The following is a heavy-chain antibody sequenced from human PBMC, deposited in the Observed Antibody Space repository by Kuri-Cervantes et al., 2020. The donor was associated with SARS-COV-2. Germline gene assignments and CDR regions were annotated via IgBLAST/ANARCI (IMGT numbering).Heavy chain of an antibody. J-gene: IGHJ4*02. D-gene: IGHD5-12*01. CDR2: ISWNSGSI. Sequence: GGSLRLSCAASGFTFDDYAMHWVRQAPGKGLEWVSGISWNSGSIGYADSVKGRFTISRDNAKNSLFLQMNSLRAEDTAVYFCAKPTREPDSWGQGTLVTVSS. CDR3: AKPTREPDS. CDR1: GFTFDDYA. V-gene: IGHV3-9*01.